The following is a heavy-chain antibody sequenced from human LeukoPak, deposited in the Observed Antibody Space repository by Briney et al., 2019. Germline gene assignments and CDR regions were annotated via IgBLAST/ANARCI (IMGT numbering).Heavy chain of an antibody. J-gene: IGHJ5*02. D-gene: IGHD4-17*01. CDR3: ARVLGYGDWFDP. Sequence: TTSEALSLTCTVSGGSISSYYWSWIRQPPGKGLEWIGYIYYSGSTNYNPSLKSRVTISVDTSKNQFSLKLSSVTAADTAVYYCARVLGYGDWFDPWGLGTLVTVSS. V-gene: IGHV4-59*01. CDR1: GGSISSYY. CDR2: IYYSGST.